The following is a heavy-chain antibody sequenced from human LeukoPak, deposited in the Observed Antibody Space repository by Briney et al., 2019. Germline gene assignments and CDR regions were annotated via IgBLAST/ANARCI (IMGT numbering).Heavy chain of an antibody. CDR3: ARDNIGSYDY. D-gene: IGHD3-10*01. CDR1: GFTFSDYY. Sequence: GGSLRPSCVVSGFTFSDYYMDWVRQTPGKGLEWIGRTKAKVDNYVTEYAASVKGRFTISRDESKSSLYLQMNSLKTEDPAVYYCARDNIGSYDYWGQGTRVTVSS. CDR2: TKAKVDNYVT. J-gene: IGHJ4*02. V-gene: IGHV3-72*01.